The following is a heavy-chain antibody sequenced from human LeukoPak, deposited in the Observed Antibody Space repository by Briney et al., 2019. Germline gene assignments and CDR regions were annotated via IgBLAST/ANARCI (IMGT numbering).Heavy chain of an antibody. D-gene: IGHD2-8*01. CDR3: ARHEATKAHFDY. CDR1: GGSFRSYY. CDR2: IYYSGST. V-gene: IGHV4-59*05. Sequence: SETLSLTCTVSGGSFRSYYWTWIRQPPGKGLEWIGSIYYSGSTYYNPSLKSRVTISVDTSKNQFSLKLSSVTAADTAVYYCARHEATKAHFDYWGQGTLVTVSS. J-gene: IGHJ4*02.